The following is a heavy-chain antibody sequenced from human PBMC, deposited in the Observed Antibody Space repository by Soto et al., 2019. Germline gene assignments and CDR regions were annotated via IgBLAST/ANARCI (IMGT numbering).Heavy chain of an antibody. CDR3: ARDTPESGYDEYYYYGMDV. CDR2: IYYSGST. V-gene: IGHV4-30-4*01. D-gene: IGHD5-12*01. CDR1: GGSISSGDYY. Sequence: PSETLSLTCTVSGGSISSGDYYWSWIRQPPGKGLEWIGYIYYSGSTYYDPSLKSRVTISVDTSKNQFSLKLSSVTAADTAVYYCARDTPESGYDEYYYYGMDVWGQGTTVTVSS. J-gene: IGHJ6*02.